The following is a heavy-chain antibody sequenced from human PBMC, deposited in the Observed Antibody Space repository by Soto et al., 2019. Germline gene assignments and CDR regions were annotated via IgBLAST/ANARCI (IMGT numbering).Heavy chain of an antibody. Sequence: ASVKVSCKASGYTFTSYDINWVRQATGQGLEWMGWMNPNSGNTGYAQKFQGRVTMTRNTSISTAYMALSSLRSEDTAVYYCARRGVAAAGTLSPFDIWGQGKMVTVSS. V-gene: IGHV1-8*01. CDR1: GYTFTSYD. CDR2: MNPNSGNT. D-gene: IGHD6-13*01. CDR3: ARRGVAAAGTLSPFDI. J-gene: IGHJ3*02.